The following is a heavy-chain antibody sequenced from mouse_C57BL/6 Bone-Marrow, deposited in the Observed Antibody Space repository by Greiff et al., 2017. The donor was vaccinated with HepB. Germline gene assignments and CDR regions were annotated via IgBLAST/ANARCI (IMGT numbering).Heavy chain of an antibody. D-gene: IGHD1-1*01. CDR3: TVLRFDY. V-gene: IGHV14-4*01. Sequence: VQLKQSGAELVRPGASVKLSCTASGFNIKDDYMHWVKQRPEQGLEWIGWIDPENGDTEYASKFQGKATITADTSSNTAYLQLSSLTSEDTAVYYCTVLRFDYWGQGTTLTVSS. CDR1: GFNIKDDY. CDR2: IDPENGDT. J-gene: IGHJ2*01.